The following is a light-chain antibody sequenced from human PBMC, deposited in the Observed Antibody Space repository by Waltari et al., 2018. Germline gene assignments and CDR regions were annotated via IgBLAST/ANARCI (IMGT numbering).Light chain of an antibody. V-gene: IGLV3-1*01. CDR1: NLRENY. CDR3: QAWDSNIAV. J-gene: IGLJ2*01. Sequence: YELTQPPSVSVSPGQTARITCSGDNLRENYTPWYQKKPGQSPVLIIYQHFKRPSGIPERFSDSGAHFGNTATLTIRGTQTMDEADYYCQAWDSNIAVFGAGTKLTVL. CDR2: QHF.